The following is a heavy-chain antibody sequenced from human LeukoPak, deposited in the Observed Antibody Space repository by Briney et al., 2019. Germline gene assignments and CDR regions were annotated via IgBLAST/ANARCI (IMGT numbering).Heavy chain of an antibody. D-gene: IGHD3-10*01. V-gene: IGHV1-2*02. CDR1: GYILTGYY. J-gene: IGHJ4*02. Sequence: GASVKVSCKASGYILTGYYLHWVRQAPGQGLVYMGWINPNGDGTKYAQKFQGRVTMTRDSSISTDYMELSRLTSDDTAVYYCAREPSNSGAFDYWGQGTLVTVSS. CDR3: AREPSNSGAFDY. CDR2: INPNGDGT.